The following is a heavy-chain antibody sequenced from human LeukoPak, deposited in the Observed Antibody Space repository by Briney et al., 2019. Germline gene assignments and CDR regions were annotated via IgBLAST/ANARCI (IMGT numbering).Heavy chain of an antibody. CDR2: INHSGST. V-gene: IGHV4-34*01. J-gene: IGHJ6*03. CDR1: GGSFSGYY. D-gene: IGHD2-2*01. Sequence: PSETLSLTCGVYGGSFSGYYWSWIRQPPGKGLEWIGEINHSGSTNYNPSLKSRVTISVDTSKNQFSLNLSSVTAADTAVYYCAGQSQDIVVVPAAHRYYYYMDVWGKGTTITVSS. CDR3: AGQSQDIVVVPAAHRYYYYMDV.